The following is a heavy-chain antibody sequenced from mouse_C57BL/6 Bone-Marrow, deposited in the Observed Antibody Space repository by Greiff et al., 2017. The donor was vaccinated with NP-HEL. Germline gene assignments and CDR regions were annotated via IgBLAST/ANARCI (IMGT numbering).Heavy chain of an antibody. J-gene: IGHJ1*03. D-gene: IGHD1-1*01. Sequence: QVQLQQSGAELARPGASVKLSCKASGYTFTSSGISWVKQRTGQGLEWIGEIYPRSGNTYYTEKFKGKAPLTADKSSSTAYMELRSLTSEDAAVYFCARSGPGSSYVDWYFDVWGTGTTVTVSS. CDR2: IYPRSGNT. V-gene: IGHV1-81*01. CDR1: GYTFTSSG. CDR3: ARSGPGSSYVDWYFDV.